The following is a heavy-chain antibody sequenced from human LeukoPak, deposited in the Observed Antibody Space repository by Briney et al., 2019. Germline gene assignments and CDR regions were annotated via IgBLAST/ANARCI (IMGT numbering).Heavy chain of an antibody. J-gene: IGHJ4*02. D-gene: IGHD1-26*01. Sequence: TSETLSLTCTVPGGSISSYYWRSIRQPPGKGLEWIGYIYYSGSTNYNPSLKSRVTISVDTSKNQFSLKLSSVTAADTAVYYCARQWRGGSYSYYFDYWGQGTLVTVSS. CDR3: ARQWRGGSYSYYFDY. CDR2: IYYSGST. V-gene: IGHV4-59*08. CDR1: GGSISSYY.